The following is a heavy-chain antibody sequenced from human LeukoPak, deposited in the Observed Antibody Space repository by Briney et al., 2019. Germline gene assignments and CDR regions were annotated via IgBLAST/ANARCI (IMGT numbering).Heavy chain of an antibody. J-gene: IGHJ4*02. CDR1: GLTVSNNY. V-gene: IGHV3-53*01. CDR3: AKDKIAVAGAFDY. D-gene: IGHD6-19*01. CDR2: IYSDGST. Sequence: GGSLRLSCAASGLTVSNNYMSWVRQAPGKGLEWVSVIYSDGSTYYADSVKGRFTISRDNSKNTLYLQMNSLRAEDTAVYYCAKDKIAVAGAFDYWGQGTLVTVSS.